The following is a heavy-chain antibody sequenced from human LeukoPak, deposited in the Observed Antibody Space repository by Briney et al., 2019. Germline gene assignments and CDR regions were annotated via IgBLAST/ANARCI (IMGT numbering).Heavy chain of an antibody. V-gene: IGHV1-2*02. Sequence: GASVKVSCKASGYTFTGYYMHWVRQAPGQGLEWMGWISPTSGGTNYAHKIQGRVTLTRDTSISTAYMELSRLRSDDTAVYYCAREAYASGSFRTDYYYMDVWGKGTTVTISS. D-gene: IGHD3-10*01. CDR1: GYTFTGYY. CDR3: AREAYASGSFRTDYYYMDV. CDR2: ISPTSGGT. J-gene: IGHJ6*03.